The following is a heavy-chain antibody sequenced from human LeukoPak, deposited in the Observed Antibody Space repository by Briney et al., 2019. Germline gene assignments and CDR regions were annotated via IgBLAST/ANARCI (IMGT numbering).Heavy chain of an antibody. D-gene: IGHD2-2*01. CDR2: IYYSGST. J-gene: IGHJ4*02. V-gene: IGHV4-39*01. CDR1: GGSISSSSYY. CDR3: ARRVVPAVTDNYYFDY. Sequence: SETLSLTCTVSGGSISSSSYYWGWIRQPPGKGLEWIGSIYYSGSTYHNPSLKSRVTISVDTSKNQFSLKLSSVTAADTAVYYCARRVVPAVTDNYYFDYWGQGTLVTVSS.